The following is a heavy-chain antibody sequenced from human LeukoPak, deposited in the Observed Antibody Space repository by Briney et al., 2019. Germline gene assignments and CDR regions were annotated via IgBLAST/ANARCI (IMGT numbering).Heavy chain of an antibody. D-gene: IGHD1-26*01. CDR1: GYTFTSYG. J-gene: IGHJ4*02. Sequence: LVASVKVSCKASGYTFTSYGISWVRQAPGQGLEWMGWINPNSGGTNYAQKFQGRVTMTRDTSISTAYMELSRLRSDDTAVYYCARAPTQTSGSYPFDYWGQGTLVTVSS. CDR3: ARAPTQTSGSYPFDY. CDR2: INPNSGGT. V-gene: IGHV1-2*03.